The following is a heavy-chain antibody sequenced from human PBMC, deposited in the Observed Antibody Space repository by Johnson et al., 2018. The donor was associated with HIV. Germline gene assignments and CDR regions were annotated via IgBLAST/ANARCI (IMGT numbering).Heavy chain of an antibody. J-gene: IGHJ3*02. CDR1: GFTFSSYA. CDR2: ISGSGGST. V-gene: IGHV3-23*04. Sequence: VQLVESGGGLVQPGGSLRLSCAASGFTFSSYAMSWVRQAPGKGLEWVSAISGSGGSTYYADSVKGRFTISRDNSKNTLYLQRNSLRAEDTAVYYCATPRLGYCSSNRCASPIDAFDSWGQGTMVTVAS. D-gene: IGHD2-2*01. CDR3: ATPRLGYCSSNRCASPIDAFDS.